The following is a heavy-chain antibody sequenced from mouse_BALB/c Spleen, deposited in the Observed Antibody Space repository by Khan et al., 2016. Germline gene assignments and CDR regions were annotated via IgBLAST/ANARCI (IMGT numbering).Heavy chain of an antibody. CDR3: ARGAS. J-gene: IGHJ3*01. Sequence: VQLLESGAELMKPGASVKISCKASGYTFSRYWIEWIKERPGHGLEWIGEILPGTDSTNYNDKFKSKAAFTAESSSSTAYIQLNSLTSEDSAVYYCARGASWGQGTLVTVAA. CDR2: ILPGTDST. V-gene: IGHV1-9*01. CDR1: GYTFSRYW.